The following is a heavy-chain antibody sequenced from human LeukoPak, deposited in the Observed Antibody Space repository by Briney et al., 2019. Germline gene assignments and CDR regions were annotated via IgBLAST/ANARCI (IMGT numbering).Heavy chain of an antibody. V-gene: IGHV1-69*01. CDR3: ARCRQWLIKDLACDAFDI. J-gene: IGHJ3*02. CDR2: IIPIFGTP. Sequence: ASVKVSCKASGGTFSSCAINWVRQAPGQGLEWMGGIIPIFGTPNYAQKFQDRVTITADESTSTAYMELSSLRSEDTAVYYCARCRQWLIKDLACDAFDIWGQGTMVTVSS. D-gene: IGHD6-19*01. CDR1: GGTFSSCA.